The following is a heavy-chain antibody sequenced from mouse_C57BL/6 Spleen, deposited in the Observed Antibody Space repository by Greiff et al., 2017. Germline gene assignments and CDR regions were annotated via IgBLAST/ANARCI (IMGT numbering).Heavy chain of an antibody. D-gene: IGHD2-4*01. CDR2: IRSKSNNYAT. CDR3: VRPYYDYADYYAMDY. CDR1: GFSFNTYA. V-gene: IGHV10-1*01. Sequence: EVMLVESGGGLVQPKGSLKLSCAASGFSFNTYAMNWVRQAPGKGLEWVARIRSKSNNYATYYADSVKDRFTISRDDSESMLYLQMNNLKTEDTAMYYCVRPYYDYADYYAMDYWGQGTSVTVSS. J-gene: IGHJ4*01.